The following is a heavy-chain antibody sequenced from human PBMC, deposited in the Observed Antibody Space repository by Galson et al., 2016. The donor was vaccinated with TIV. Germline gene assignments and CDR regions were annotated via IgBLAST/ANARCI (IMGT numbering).Heavy chain of an antibody. D-gene: IGHD3-22*01. CDR2: IIDSGSST. CDR1: GFTFSSYE. Sequence: SLRLSCAASGFTFSSYEMNWVRQAPGKGLEWVSYIIDSGSSTYYADSVKGRFTISRDNAKNSVYLQMNSLRAEDTAVYFCAKMDSSGFDYVRRFDFWGQGTLATVSS. V-gene: IGHV3-48*03. J-gene: IGHJ4*02. CDR3: AKMDSSGFDYVRRFDF.